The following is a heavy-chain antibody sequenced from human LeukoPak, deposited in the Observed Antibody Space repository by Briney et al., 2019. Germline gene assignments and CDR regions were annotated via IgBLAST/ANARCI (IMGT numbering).Heavy chain of an antibody. D-gene: IGHD3-22*01. CDR1: GYTFTGYY. V-gene: IGHV1-2*02. CDR2: INPNGGGT. CDR3: AALYYYDSSGPGDY. Sequence: GASVKVSCKASGYTFTGYYMHWVRQAPGQGLEWMGWINPNGGGTNYAQKFQGRVTMTRDTSISTAYMELSRLRSDDTAVYYCAALYYYDSSGPGDYWGQGTLVTVSS. J-gene: IGHJ4*02.